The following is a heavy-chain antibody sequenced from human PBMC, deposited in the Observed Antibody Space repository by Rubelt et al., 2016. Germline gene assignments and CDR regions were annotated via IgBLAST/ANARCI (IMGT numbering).Heavy chain of an antibody. Sequence: EVQLLESGGGLVQPGGSLRLSCAASGFTFSSYSMNWVRQAPGKGLEWVSYISSSSSTIYYADSVKGRFTISRDNAKNSLYLQMNSLGDEGTAVYYCARDFSRATTVTTLDAFDIWGQGTMVTVSS. CDR3: ARDFSRATTVTTLDAFDI. V-gene: IGHV3-48*02. J-gene: IGHJ3*02. CDR1: GFTFSSYS. CDR2: ISSSSSTI. D-gene: IGHD4-17*01.